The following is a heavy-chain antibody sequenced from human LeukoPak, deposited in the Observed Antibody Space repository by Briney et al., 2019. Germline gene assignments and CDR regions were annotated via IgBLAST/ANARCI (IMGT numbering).Heavy chain of an antibody. CDR2: MNPNSGNT. Sequence: ASVKVSCKASGYTFTSYDINWVRQATGQGLEWMGWMNPNSGNTGYAQKFQGRVTITRNTSISTAYMELGSLRSEDTAVYYCARGSLKGFRMLRRWFDPWGQGTLVTVSS. CDR3: ARGSLKGFRMLRRWFDP. CDR1: GYTFTSYD. D-gene: IGHD2-8*01. V-gene: IGHV1-8*03. J-gene: IGHJ5*02.